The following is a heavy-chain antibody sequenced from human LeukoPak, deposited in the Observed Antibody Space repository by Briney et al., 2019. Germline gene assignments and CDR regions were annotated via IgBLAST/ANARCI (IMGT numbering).Heavy chain of an antibody. CDR3: ARDYPYYDYVWGSGYYYYYYGMDV. J-gene: IGHJ6*02. D-gene: IGHD3-16*01. CDR1: GYTFSSHY. Sequence: GASVKVSCKASGYTFSSHYLNWVRQAPGQGLEWMGGIIPIFGTANYAQKFQGRVTITADESTSTAYVELSSLRSEDTAVYYCARDYPYYDYVWGSGYYYYYYGMDVWGQGTTVTVSS. CDR2: IIPIFGTA. V-gene: IGHV1-69*13.